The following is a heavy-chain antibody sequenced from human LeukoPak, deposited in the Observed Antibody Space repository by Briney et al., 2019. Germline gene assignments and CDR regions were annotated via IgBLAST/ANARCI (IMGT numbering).Heavy chain of an antibody. CDR2: IITIFGTA. Sequence: SVKVSCKASGGSFSSYAISWVRQAPGQGLEWMGGIITIFGTANYAQKFQSRVTITADESTSTAYMELSSLRSEDTAVYYCARATVTTSGPYYYYYYMDVWGKGTTVTISS. CDR1: GGSFSSYA. J-gene: IGHJ6*03. CDR3: ARATVTTSGPYYYYYYMDV. D-gene: IGHD4-17*01. V-gene: IGHV1-69*13.